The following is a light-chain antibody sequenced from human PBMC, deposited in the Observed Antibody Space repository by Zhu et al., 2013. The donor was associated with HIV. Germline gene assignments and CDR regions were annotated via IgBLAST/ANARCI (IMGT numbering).Light chain of an antibody. J-gene: IGKJ2*01. V-gene: IGKV3-20*01. CDR3: QQHGHSPVT. CDR1: QNIDSNF. Sequence: EIVLTQSPGTLSLSPGERATLSCRASQNIDSNFVAWYQQKSGQPPRLLIYGGFTRATGIPDRFSGSGSGTDFTLIISRLEPEDYAVYFCQQHGHSPVTFGQGTRLDIK. CDR2: GGF.